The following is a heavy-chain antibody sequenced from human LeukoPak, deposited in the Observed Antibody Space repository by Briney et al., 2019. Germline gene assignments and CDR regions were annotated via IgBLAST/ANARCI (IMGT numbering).Heavy chain of an antibody. CDR2: MYHIVTT. Sequence: PSETLSLTCTVSGGSISSYYWSWIRQPPGKGLEWIGYMYHIVTTNYNPSLKSRVTISGDTSKNQFSLRLSSVTAADTAVYYCARGLDWFNWFDPWGQGTLVTVSS. CDR1: GGSISSYY. D-gene: IGHD3-9*01. J-gene: IGHJ5*02. CDR3: ARGLDWFNWFDP. V-gene: IGHV4-59*01.